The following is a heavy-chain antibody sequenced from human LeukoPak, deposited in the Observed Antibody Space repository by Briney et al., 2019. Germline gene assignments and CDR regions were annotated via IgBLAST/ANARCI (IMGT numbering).Heavy chain of an antibody. CDR1: GYTFTSYY. V-gene: IGHV1-46*01. D-gene: IGHD3-10*01. CDR3: ARGFSMVRGVILGYDY. Sequence: SVKVSCRASGYTFTSYYMHWVRQAPGQVLERMGIINPSGGSTSYAQKFQGRVTMTRDTSTSTVYMELSSLRSEDTDVYYCARGFSMVRGVILGYDYWGQGTLVTVSS. CDR2: INPSGGST. J-gene: IGHJ4*02.